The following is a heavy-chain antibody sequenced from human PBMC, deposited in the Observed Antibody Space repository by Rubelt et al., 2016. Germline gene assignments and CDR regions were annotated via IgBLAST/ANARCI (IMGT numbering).Heavy chain of an antibody. D-gene: IGHD5-24*01. Sequence: GSTYYADSVKGRFTISRHNSKNTLYLQMNSLRAEDTAVYYCAKDIMATILPNDAFDIWGQGTMVTVSS. J-gene: IGHJ3*02. CDR2: GST. V-gene: IGHV3-23*01. CDR3: AKDIMATILPNDAFDI.